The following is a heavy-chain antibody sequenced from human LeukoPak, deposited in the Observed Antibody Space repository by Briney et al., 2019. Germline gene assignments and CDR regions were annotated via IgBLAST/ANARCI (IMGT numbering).Heavy chain of an antibody. V-gene: IGHV1-18*01. Sequence: ASVKVSCKASGYTFTSYGISWVRQAPGQGLEWMGWISAYNGNTNYAQKLQGRVTMTTDTSTSTAYMELRSLRSDDTAVYYCARETSPTFWSGYYTYYYYGMDVWGQGTTVTVSS. CDR1: GYTFTSYG. D-gene: IGHD3-3*01. CDR2: ISAYNGNT. J-gene: IGHJ6*02. CDR3: ARETSPTFWSGYYTYYYYGMDV.